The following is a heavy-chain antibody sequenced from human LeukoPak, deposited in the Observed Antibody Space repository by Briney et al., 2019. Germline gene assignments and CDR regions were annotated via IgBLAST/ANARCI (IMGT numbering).Heavy chain of an antibody. CDR3: AREESSGWYRGSNAFDI. J-gene: IGHJ3*02. Sequence: SVKVSCKASGGTFSSYAISWVRQAPGQGLEWMGGIIPIFGTANYAQKFQGRVTITADKSTSTAYMELSSLRSEDTAVYYCAREESSGWYRGSNAFDIWGQGTMVTVSS. CDR2: IIPIFGTA. V-gene: IGHV1-69*06. CDR1: GGTFSSYA. D-gene: IGHD6-19*01.